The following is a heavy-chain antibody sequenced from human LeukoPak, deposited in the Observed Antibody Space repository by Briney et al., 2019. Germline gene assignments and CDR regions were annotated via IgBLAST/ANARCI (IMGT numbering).Heavy chain of an antibody. Sequence: GASVKVSCKASGYTITGYYMHWVRQAPGQGLEWMGRINPDSGGTNYAQKFQGWVTLTRDTSISTAYMELTSLKSDDTAVYCARAPNGGVQWLPPNAFDIWGQGTMVTVSS. D-gene: IGHD6-19*01. CDR1: GYTITGYY. J-gene: IGHJ3*02. V-gene: IGHV1-2*04. CDR3: ARAPNGGVQWLPPNAFDI. CDR2: INPDSGGT.